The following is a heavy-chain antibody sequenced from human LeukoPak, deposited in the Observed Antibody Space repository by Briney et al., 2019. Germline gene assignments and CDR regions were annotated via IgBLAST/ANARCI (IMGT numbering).Heavy chain of an antibody. J-gene: IGHJ6*03. D-gene: IGHD3-22*01. CDR3: ARGGGDYYDSSGYPYYYYYMDV. CDR1: GFTFSSYG. CDR2: ISYDGSNK. V-gene: IGHV3-30*03. Sequence: GRSLRLSCAASGFTFSSYGMHWVRQAPGKGLEWVSVISYDGSNKYYADSVKGRFTISRDNSKNTLYLQMNSLRAEDTAVYYCARGGGDYYDSSGYPYYYYYMDVWGKGTTVTVSS.